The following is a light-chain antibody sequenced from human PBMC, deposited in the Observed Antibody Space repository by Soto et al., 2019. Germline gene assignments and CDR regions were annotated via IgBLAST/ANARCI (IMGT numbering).Light chain of an antibody. J-gene: IGKJ1*01. CDR3: QHYNSYSEA. V-gene: IGKV1-5*03. CDR1: QTISSW. CDR2: KAS. Sequence: DIQMTQSPSTLSESVGDRVTITCRASQTISSWLAWYQQKPGKAPKLLIYKASTLKSGVPSRFSGSGSGTEFTLTISSLQPDDFVTYCCQHYNSYSEAFGQGTKVDLK.